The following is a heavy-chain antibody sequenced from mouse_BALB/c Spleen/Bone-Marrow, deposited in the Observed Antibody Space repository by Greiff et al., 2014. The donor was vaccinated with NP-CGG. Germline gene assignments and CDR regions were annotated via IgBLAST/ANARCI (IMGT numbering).Heavy chain of an antibody. Sequence: EVQLQQSGGGLVQPGGSLKLSCAASGFDFSGYWMTWVRQAPGKGLEWIGEINPDSRTINYKPSLEEKFIMSRDNAKNTLYLQMSKVRSEDTALYYCARNGYYGWMTYWGQGTLVTVSA. V-gene: IGHV4-1*02. D-gene: IGHD1-2*01. CDR1: GFDFSGYW. J-gene: IGHJ3*01. CDR2: INPDSRTI. CDR3: ARNGYYGWMTY.